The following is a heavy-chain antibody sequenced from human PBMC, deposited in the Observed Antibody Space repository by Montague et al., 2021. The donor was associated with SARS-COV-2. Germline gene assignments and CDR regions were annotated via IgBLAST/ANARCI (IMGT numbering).Heavy chain of an antibody. CDR1: GFSFSDYY. V-gene: IGHV3-11*01. J-gene: IGHJ4*02. CDR2: ITSFSTT. Sequence: SLRLSCAASGFSFSDYYMSWVRQAPGKGLEWVSHITSFSTTYYADSVKGRFTISRDNAKNSLYLQMNSLRAEDTAVYFCARDAKSIAYWGQGTLVSVPS. CDR3: ARDAKSIAY.